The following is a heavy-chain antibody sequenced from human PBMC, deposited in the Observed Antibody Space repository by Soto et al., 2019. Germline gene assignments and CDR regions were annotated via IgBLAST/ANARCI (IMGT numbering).Heavy chain of an antibody. Sequence: PGGSLRLSCAASGFTFSSYAMSWVRQAPGKGLEWVSAISGSGGSTYYADSVKGRFTISRDNSKNTLYLQMNSLRAEDTAVYYCAKSGTYYYYYYMDVWGKGTTVTVS. CDR1: GFTFSSYA. J-gene: IGHJ6*03. D-gene: IGHD3-10*01. CDR3: AKSGTYYYYYYMDV. V-gene: IGHV3-23*01. CDR2: ISGSGGST.